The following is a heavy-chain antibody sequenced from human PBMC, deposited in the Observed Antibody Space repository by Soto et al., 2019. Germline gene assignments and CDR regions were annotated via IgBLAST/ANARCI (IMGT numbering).Heavy chain of an antibody. CDR2: IWYDGSNK. V-gene: IGHV3-33*06. D-gene: IGHD3-16*02. CDR1: GFTFSSYG. Sequence: QVQLVESGGGVVQPGRSLRLSCAASGFTFSSYGMHWVRQAPGKGLEWVAVIWYDGSNKYYADSVKGRFTISRDNSKNTLYLQINSLRPEDTAVYYCANVMGELSSPHDAFDIWGQGTMVTVSS. J-gene: IGHJ3*02. CDR3: ANVMGELSSPHDAFDI.